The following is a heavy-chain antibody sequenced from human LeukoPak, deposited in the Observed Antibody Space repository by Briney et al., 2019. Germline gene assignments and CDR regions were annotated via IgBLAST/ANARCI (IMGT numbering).Heavy chain of an antibody. CDR3: AKWGIVVVPAPYGMDV. CDR1: GFTFSSYS. J-gene: IGHJ6*02. Sequence: HSGGSLRLSCAASGFTFSSYSMNWVRQAPGKGLEWVSAISGSGGSTYYADSVKGRLTISRDNSKNTLYLQMNSLRAEDTAVYYCAKWGIVVVPAPYGMDVWGQGTTVTVSS. V-gene: IGHV3-23*01. CDR2: ISGSGGST. D-gene: IGHD2-2*01.